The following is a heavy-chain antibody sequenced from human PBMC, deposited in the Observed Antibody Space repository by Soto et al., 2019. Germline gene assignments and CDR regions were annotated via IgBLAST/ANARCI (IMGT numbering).Heavy chain of an antibody. CDR1: GDSISSGDYY. CDR2: IYYSGTT. Sequence: QVQLQESGPRLVKPSQTLSLTCTVSGDSISSGDYYWSWLRQPPGKGLEWIGHIYYSGTTYYNPALKSRVTISVDTSKNQLALKLSSVTAADTAVYHCARSRYCSSTSCFTLGDYCDSWGQGTLVTVSS. CDR3: ARSRYCSSTSCFTLGDYCDS. D-gene: IGHD2-2*01. J-gene: IGHJ4*02. V-gene: IGHV4-30-4*01.